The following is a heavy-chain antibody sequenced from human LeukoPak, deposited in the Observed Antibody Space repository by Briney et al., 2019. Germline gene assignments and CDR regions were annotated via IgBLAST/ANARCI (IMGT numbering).Heavy chain of an antibody. CDR3: AKKQQAGTGWNYMDV. D-gene: IGHD1-1*01. Sequence: GGSLRLSCAASGFTFRSYAMTWVRQAPGKGLEWVSGIIGSGSSTDYADSVKGRFTISRDNSKNTLYLQMNSLRAEDTAVYHCAKKQQAGTGWNYMDVWGTGTTVTVSS. V-gene: IGHV3-23*01. CDR1: GFTFRSYA. CDR2: IIGSGSST. J-gene: IGHJ6*03.